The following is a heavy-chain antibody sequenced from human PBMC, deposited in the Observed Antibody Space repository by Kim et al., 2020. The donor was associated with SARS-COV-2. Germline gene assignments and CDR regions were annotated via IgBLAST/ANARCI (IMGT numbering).Heavy chain of an antibody. J-gene: IGHJ4*02. V-gene: IGHV3-48*02. Sequence: GGSLRLSCAASGFTFSSYSMNWVRQAPGKGLEWVSYISSSSSTIYYADSVKGRFTISRDNAKNSLYLQMNSLRDEDTAVYYCARVPAAFGAAAGIAYWGQGTLVTVSS. CDR1: GFTFSSYS. CDR2: ISSSSSTI. CDR3: ARVPAAFGAAAGIAY. D-gene: IGHD6-13*01.